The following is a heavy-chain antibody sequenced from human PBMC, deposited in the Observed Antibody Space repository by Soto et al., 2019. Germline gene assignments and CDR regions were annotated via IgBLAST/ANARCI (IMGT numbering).Heavy chain of an antibody. Sequence: ASVTVSCKGSGYNFNSHSINCSRQAPGQGLEWMGWINPNTGNPTYEQGFTGRFVFSVDTSVSTVYLQIFSLKADDSAVYYCARDRASGSFDYWGQGTLVTVSS. CDR2: INPNTGNP. D-gene: IGHD1-26*01. CDR1: GYNFNSHS. V-gene: IGHV7-4-1*01. J-gene: IGHJ4*02. CDR3: ARDRASGSFDY.